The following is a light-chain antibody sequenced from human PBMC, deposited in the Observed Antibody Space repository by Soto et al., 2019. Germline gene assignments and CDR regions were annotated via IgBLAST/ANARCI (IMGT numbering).Light chain of an antibody. CDR3: MQALQSPLT. CDR2: LGS. J-gene: IGKJ4*01. Sequence: DIVMTQSPLSLPVTPGEPASISCRSSQSLLHSNGYNYLDWYLQKPGQSPQLLIYLGSNRASGVPDRFSGSGSGTDFTLKINRVEADDVGVYYCMQALQSPLTFGGGTKLDIK. V-gene: IGKV2-28*01. CDR1: QSLLHSNGYNY.